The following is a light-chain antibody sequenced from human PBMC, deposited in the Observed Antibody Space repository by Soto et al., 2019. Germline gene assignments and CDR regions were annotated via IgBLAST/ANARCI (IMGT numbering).Light chain of an antibody. CDR2: AAS. CDR3: NHSYSTPPFT. J-gene: IGKJ5*01. V-gene: IGKV1-39*01. Sequence: DIQMTQSPSSLSASGGDRVTITCRASQSISSYLNWYQQKPGKSPTLLLYAASSLQRGVPSRFSGSGSATALPLTISPLQAEAFANHYCNHSYSTPPFTFGHGKR. CDR1: QSISSY.